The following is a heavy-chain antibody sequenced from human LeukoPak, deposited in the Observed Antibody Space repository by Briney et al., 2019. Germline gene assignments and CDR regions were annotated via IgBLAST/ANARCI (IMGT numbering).Heavy chain of an antibody. CDR2: ISWNSGSI. Sequence: GGSLRLSCAASGFTFDDYAMHWVRKAPGKGLEGVSGISWNSGSIGYADSVKGRFTISRDNSKNTLYVQVNSLGTEDTAAYYCAKGSYYDSSGSFYFDYWGQGTLVTVSS. J-gene: IGHJ4*02. D-gene: IGHD3-22*01. CDR1: GFTFDDYA. CDR3: AKGSYYDSSGSFYFDY. V-gene: IGHV3-9*01.